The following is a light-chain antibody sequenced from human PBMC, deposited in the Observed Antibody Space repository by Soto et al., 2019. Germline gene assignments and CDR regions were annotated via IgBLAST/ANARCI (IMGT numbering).Light chain of an antibody. J-gene: IGKJ4*01. CDR1: QSVSSSY. CDR3: QQYNDWPLT. CDR2: GAS. Sequence: IVLTQSPGTLSLSPGERATLSRRASQSVSSSYLAWYQQKPGQAPRLLIYGASIRATDIPARFSGSGSGTEFSLTISSLQSEDFAVYYCQQYNDWPLTFGGGTKVDIK. V-gene: IGKV3D-15*01.